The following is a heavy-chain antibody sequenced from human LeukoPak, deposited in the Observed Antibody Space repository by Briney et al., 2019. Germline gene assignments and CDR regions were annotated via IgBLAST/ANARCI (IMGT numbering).Heavy chain of an antibody. Sequence: KPSETLSLTCAVYGGSFSGYYWNWIRQPPGKGLEWIGEINHSGSTNYNPSLKSRVTISVDTSKNQFSLKLSSVTAADAAVYYCSRGGYDFWSGYGGGPFDYWGQGTLVTVSS. V-gene: IGHV4-34*01. J-gene: IGHJ4*02. CDR2: INHSGST. CDR1: GGSFSGYY. CDR3: SRGGYDFWSGYGGGPFDY. D-gene: IGHD3-3*01.